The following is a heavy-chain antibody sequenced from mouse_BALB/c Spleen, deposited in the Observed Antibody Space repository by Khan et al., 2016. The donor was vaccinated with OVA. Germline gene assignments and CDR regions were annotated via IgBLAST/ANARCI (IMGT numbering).Heavy chain of an antibody. CDR1: GYTFTSYW. D-gene: IGHD1-1*01. CDR3: ARENYDGRSCYAMDY. CDR2: IGPGSSNA. V-gene: IGHV1S41*01. J-gene: IGHJ4*01. Sequence: DLVKPGASVKLSCKASGYTFTSYWINWIKQRLGQGLEGIGRIGPGSSNAYYNDTLEGKATLTVDTSSNTAYIQLRCLSSEDSAVYYCARENYDGRSCYAMDYWGQGTSVTVSA.